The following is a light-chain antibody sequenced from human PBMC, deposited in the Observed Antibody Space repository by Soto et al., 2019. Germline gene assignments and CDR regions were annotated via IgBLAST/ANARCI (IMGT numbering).Light chain of an antibody. CDR2: KDY. CDR3: VVWDDNLIGRV. J-gene: IGLJ3*02. Sequence: SVLTQPPSASGTPGQRVTISCSGSSSNIKNNDVYWYQHLPGSAPKLLIFKDYQRPSGVPDRFSGSKSGTSASLAITGLRSEDEGDYYCVVWDDNLIGRVFGGGTKLTVL. V-gene: IGLV1-47*01. CDR1: SSNIKNND.